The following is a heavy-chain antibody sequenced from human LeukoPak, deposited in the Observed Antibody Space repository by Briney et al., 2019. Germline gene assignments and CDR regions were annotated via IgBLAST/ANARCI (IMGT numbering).Heavy chain of an antibody. V-gene: IGHV1-18*01. D-gene: IGHD3-22*01. CDR1: GYTYRSYG. CDR3: ARDLSSDWRNPYYFDY. CDR2: ISVYNGNT. Sequence: ASVKVSCKASGYTYRSYGMSWVRQAPGQGLEWMGWISVYNGNTNYAKKLQGRVTMTTDTSTSTAYMELRSLRSDDTAVYYCARDLSSDWRNPYYFDYWGQGTLVTVSS. J-gene: IGHJ4*02.